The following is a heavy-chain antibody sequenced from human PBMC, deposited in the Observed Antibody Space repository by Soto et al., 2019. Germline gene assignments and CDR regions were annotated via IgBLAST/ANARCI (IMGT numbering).Heavy chain of an antibody. V-gene: IGHV5-51*01. CDR2: IYPGDSDT. Sequence: PGESLKISCKGSGYSFTSYWIGWVRQMPGKGLEWMGIIYPGDSDTRYSPSFQGQVTISADKSISTAYLQWGSLKASDTAMYYCARLPGIAAAGTDYMDVWGKGTTVTVSS. J-gene: IGHJ6*03. CDR1: GYSFTSYW. D-gene: IGHD6-13*01. CDR3: ARLPGIAAAGTDYMDV.